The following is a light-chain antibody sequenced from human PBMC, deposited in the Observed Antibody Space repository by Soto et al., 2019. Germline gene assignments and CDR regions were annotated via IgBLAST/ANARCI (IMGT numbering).Light chain of an antibody. CDR1: KIDIGVYDF. J-gene: IGLJ1*01. CDR2: EVV. V-gene: IGLV2-8*01. CDR3: KSYAGSNTYV. Sequence: QSALTQPSSASGSPGQSVTISCTGTKIDIGVYDFVSWYQHHPGKAPRLIIYEVVQRPSGVPDRFSGSKSGNTASLTVSGLQAADEADYFCKSYAGSNTYVFGSGTKV.